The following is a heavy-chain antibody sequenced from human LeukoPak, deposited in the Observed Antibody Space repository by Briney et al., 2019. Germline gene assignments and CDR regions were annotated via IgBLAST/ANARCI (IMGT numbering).Heavy chain of an antibody. D-gene: IGHD3-10*01. Sequence: GGSLRLPCAASGFTFSRNAMHWVRQAPGKGLEWVTVISPDGRNKYYAAYVKGRFTISRDNSKNTLYLQMNSLRAEDTAKYYCARGSKGSDYFDYWGQGTLVTVSS. CDR1: GFTFSRNA. CDR3: ARGSKGSDYFDY. CDR2: ISPDGRNK. J-gene: IGHJ4*02. V-gene: IGHV3-30*04.